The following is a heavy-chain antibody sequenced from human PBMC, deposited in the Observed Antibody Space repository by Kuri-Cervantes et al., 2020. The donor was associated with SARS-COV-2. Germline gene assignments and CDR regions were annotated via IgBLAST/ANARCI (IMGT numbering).Heavy chain of an antibody. Sequence: SVKVSCKASGGTFSSYAISWVRQAPGQGLEWMGGIIPIFGTANYAQKFQGRVTITAVESTSTAYMELSSLRSEDTAVYYCARDGTYSSSWRNWFDPWGQGTLVTVSS. D-gene: IGHD6-13*01. CDR2: IIPIFGTA. CDR1: GGTFSSYA. J-gene: IGHJ5*02. CDR3: ARDGTYSSSWRNWFDP. V-gene: IGHV1-69*13.